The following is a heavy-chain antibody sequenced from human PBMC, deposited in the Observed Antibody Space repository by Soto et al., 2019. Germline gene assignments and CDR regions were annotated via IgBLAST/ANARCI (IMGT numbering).Heavy chain of an antibody. CDR2: ISAYNGNT. Sequence: QVQLVQSGAEVKKPGASVKVSCKASGYTFTSYGISWVRQDPGQGLEWMGWISAYNGNTNYAQKLQGRVTRTTDTSTSTDYMELRSLRSDGTALYYCARGTTVETGSYWGQGTLVTVSS. J-gene: IGHJ4*02. CDR1: GYTFTSYG. V-gene: IGHV1-18*01. CDR3: ARGTTVETGSY. D-gene: IGHD4-17*01.